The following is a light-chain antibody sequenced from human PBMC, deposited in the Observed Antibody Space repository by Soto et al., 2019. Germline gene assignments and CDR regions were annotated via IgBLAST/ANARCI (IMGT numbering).Light chain of an antibody. J-gene: IGKJ4*01. Sequence: DIQMTQSPSSLSASVGDRVTITCRASQNIGRFLNWHQQKPGKAPNVLINVASTLRSGVPSGFSGSGSGTDFNLTINSLQPEDFATYFCQQSFTTPLTFGGGTKVDIK. CDR2: VAS. V-gene: IGKV1-39*01. CDR3: QQSFTTPLT. CDR1: QNIGRF.